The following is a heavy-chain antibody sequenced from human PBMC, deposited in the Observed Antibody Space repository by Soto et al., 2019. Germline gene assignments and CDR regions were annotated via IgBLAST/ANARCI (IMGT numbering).Heavy chain of an antibody. D-gene: IGHD5-12*01. J-gene: IGHJ4*02. CDR1: GGSITTSGYS. CDR3: ATYSAYAKYYFDY. CDR2: IYPSGTI. Sequence: HLQLQESGSGLVKPSQTLSLTCAVSGGSITTSGYSWSWFRQPPGKGLECFGYIYPSGTIFYKPSLNRRVTISVDTSNNQFSMRLSSVTAADTAVYYCATYSAYAKYYFDYWGRGTLVTVSS. V-gene: IGHV4-30-2*01.